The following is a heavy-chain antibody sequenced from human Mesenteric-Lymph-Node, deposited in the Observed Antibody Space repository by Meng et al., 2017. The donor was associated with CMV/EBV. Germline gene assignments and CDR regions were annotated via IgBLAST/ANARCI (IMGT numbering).Heavy chain of an antibody. CDR2: INGDETVT. CDR1: GFTFSSHW. J-gene: IGHJ6*02. CDR3: ASRIAARQNYYGMDV. V-gene: IGHV3-74*01. D-gene: IGHD6-6*01. Sequence: GESLKISCAASGFTFSSHWMHWVRQAPGKGLVWVSRINGDETVTNYADSVKGRFIISRDNAKNTLYLQMNSLRAEDTAVYYCASRIAARQNYYGMDVWGQGTTVTVSS.